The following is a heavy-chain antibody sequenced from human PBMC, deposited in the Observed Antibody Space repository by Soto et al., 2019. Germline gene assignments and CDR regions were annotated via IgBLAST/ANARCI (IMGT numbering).Heavy chain of an antibody. V-gene: IGHV1-69*08. Sequence: QVQLVQSGAEVKKPGSSVKVSCKASGGTFSSYTSSWVRQAPGQGLEWMGRIIPILGIANYAQKFQGRVTITADKSTSTAYMELSSLRSEDTAVYYCAREYGSGSYYTNWGQGTLVTVSS. CDR3: AREYGSGSYYTN. CDR1: GGTFSSYT. J-gene: IGHJ4*02. CDR2: IIPILGIA. D-gene: IGHD3-10*01.